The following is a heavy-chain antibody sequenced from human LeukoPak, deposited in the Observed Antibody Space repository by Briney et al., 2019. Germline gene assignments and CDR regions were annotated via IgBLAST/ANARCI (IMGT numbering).Heavy chain of an antibody. CDR1: GGSFSGYY. CDR3: ARGRLYYDSSGYYSGFGY. CDR2: INHSGST. D-gene: IGHD3-22*01. J-gene: IGHJ4*02. Sequence: SETLSLTCAVYGGSFSGYYWSWIRQPPGKGLEWIGEINHSGSTNYNPSLKSRVTISVDTSKNQFSLTLSSVTAADTAVYYCARGRLYYDSSGYYSGFGYWGQGTLVTVSS. V-gene: IGHV4-34*01.